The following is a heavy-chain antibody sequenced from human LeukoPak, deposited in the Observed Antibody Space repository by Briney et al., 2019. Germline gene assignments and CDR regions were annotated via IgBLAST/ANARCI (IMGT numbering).Heavy chain of an antibody. J-gene: IGHJ3*02. V-gene: IGHV3-30*02. D-gene: IGHD3-22*01. CDR3: AKVQGITMIAVEGAFDI. Sequence: DSVKGRFTTSRDNSKNTLYLQMNSLRAEDTALYYCAKVQGITMIAVEGAFDIWGQGTMVTVSS.